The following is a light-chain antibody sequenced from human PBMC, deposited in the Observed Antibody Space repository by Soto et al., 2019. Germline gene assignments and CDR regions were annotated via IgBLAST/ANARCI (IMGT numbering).Light chain of an antibody. J-gene: IGKJ1*01. CDR2: KAS. Sequence: DIQMTQSPSTLSGSVGDRVTITCRASQTISSWLAWYQQKPGKAPKLLIYKASTLKSGVPSRFSGSGSGTEFTLTISSLQPYDFATYYCQHYNSYSEAFGQGTKVKLK. CDR1: QTISSW. V-gene: IGKV1-5*03. CDR3: QHYNSYSEA.